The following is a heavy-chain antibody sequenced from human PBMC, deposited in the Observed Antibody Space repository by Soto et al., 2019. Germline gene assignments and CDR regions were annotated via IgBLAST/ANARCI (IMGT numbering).Heavy chain of an antibody. V-gene: IGHV1-69*14. D-gene: IGHD1-26*01. CDR2: IIPRSATS. CDR1: GDTFSTYT. Sequence: QVQLVQSGAEVKKPGSSVKVSCKASGDTFSTYTITWMRQAPGQGLEWMGGIIPRSATSNYAQKFQGRVTIPEATPKTQAKRDVSSVQPETTAVYYGASEVFVWVHLTITSAYYPSPRSVWAKGTTATVPS. J-gene: IGHJ6*04. CDR3: ASEVFVWVHLTITSAYYPSPRSV.